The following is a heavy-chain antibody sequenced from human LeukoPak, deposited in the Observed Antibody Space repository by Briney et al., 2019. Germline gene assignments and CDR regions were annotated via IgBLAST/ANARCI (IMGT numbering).Heavy chain of an antibody. CDR2: ISGSGGST. D-gene: IGHD3-10*01. CDR1: GFTFSSCA. CDR3: AKDPVAGSGSYLPTYFFDY. V-gene: IGHV3-23*01. Sequence: PGGSLRLSCAASGFTFSSCAMSWVRQAPGKGLERVSAISGSGGSTYYADSVKGRFTISRDNSKNTLYLQMNSLRAEDTAVYYCAKDPVAGSGSYLPTYFFDYWGQGTLVTVSS. J-gene: IGHJ4*02.